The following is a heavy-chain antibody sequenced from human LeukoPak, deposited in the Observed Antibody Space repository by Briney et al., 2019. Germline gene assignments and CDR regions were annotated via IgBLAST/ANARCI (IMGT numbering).Heavy chain of an antibody. CDR1: GFIFSNYG. D-gene: IGHD6-19*01. J-gene: IGHJ4*02. CDR3: ARGAGPGDY. V-gene: IGHV3-23*01. CDR2: ITASGSNT. Sequence: PGGSLRLSCAASGFIFSNYGMSWVRQAPGKGLEWVSAITASGSNTLYADSVKGRFIISRDNSKNTLSLEMNSLRGEDSAVYFCARGAGPGDYWGQGTLVTVSS.